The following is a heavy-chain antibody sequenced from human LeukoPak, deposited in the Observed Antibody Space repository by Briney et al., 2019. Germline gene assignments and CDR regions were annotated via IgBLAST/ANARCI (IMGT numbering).Heavy chain of an antibody. CDR2: VNLSGST. D-gene: IGHD6-19*01. V-gene: IGHV4-59*01. CDR1: GDSISTYY. Sequence: SETLSLTCTISGDSISTYYWSWIRQSPGKGLEWIGDVNLSGSTNYNPSLNYNPSLKSRVSISIDTSKNQFSLKFSSVTAADTAVYYCARGVWLAREYWGQGTLVTVSS. CDR3: ARGVWLAREY. J-gene: IGHJ4*02.